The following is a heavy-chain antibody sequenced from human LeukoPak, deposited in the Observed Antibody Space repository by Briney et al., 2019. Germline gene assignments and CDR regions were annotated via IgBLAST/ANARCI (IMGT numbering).Heavy chain of an antibody. J-gene: IGHJ4*02. D-gene: IGHD1-26*01. V-gene: IGHV1-69*13. CDR2: IIPIFGTA. Sequence: SVKVSCKASGYTFTSYDISWVRQAPGQGLEWMGGIIPIFGTANYAQKFQGRVTITADESTSTAYMELSSLRSEDTAVYYCARTSGSYYPYYFDYWGQGTLVTVSS. CDR1: GYTFTSYD. CDR3: ARTSGSYYPYYFDY.